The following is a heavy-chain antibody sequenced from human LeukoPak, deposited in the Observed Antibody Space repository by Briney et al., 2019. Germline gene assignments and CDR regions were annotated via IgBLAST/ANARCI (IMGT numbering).Heavy chain of an antibody. D-gene: IGHD2-15*01. CDR1: GGSFSGYY. J-gene: IGHJ6*02. CDR2: INHSGST. Sequence: SETLSLTCDVYGGSFSGYYWSWIRQPPGKGLEWIGEINHSGSTKYNPSLKSRVTISVETSKNQFSLKLSSVTAADTAVYYCARVPYCSGGSCYYYYYYGMDVWGQGTTVTVYS. CDR3: ARVPYCSGGSCYYYYYYGMDV. V-gene: IGHV4-34*01.